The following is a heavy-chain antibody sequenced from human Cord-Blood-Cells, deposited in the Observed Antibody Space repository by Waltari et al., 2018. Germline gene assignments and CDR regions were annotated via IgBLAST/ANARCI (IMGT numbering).Heavy chain of an antibody. J-gene: IGHJ4*02. V-gene: IGHV4-30-2*01. CDR2: IYHSGST. Sequence: QLQLQESGSGLLKPSQPLSLTCTVAGGSITSAGYPWTRFRQLPGTGLEWIGYIYHSGSTYYNPALKSRVTISVDRAKNQFSLKLSSVTAADTAVYYCARAWGNDYGDYYFDYWGQGTLVTVSS. CDR1: GGSITSAGYP. D-gene: IGHD4-17*01. CDR3: ARAWGNDYGDYYFDY.